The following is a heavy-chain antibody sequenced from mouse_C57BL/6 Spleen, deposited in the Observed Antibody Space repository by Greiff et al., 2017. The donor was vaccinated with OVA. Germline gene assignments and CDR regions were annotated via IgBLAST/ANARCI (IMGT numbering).Heavy chain of an antibody. J-gene: IGHJ4*01. CDR3: ASGRYYYAMDY. CDR2: IYPAGGST. CDR1: GYTFTSYW. Sequence: VQLQQPGAELVKPGASVKMSCKASGYTFTSYWITWVKQRPGQGLEWIGDIYPAGGSTNYNEKFKSKATLTVDTSSSTAYMQLSSLTSEDSAVYYCASGRYYYAMDYWGQGTSVTVSS. V-gene: IGHV1-55*01.